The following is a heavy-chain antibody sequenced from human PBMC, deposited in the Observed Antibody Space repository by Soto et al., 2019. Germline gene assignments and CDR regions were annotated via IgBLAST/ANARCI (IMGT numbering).Heavy chain of an antibody. Sequence: EVQLVESGGGLVQPGGSLRLSCAASGFTVSSNYMSWVRQAPGKGLEWVSVIYSGGSTYYADSVKGRFTISRDNSKNTLYLQMNSLRAEDTAVCYCARAGYSYGTGAFDIWGQGTMVTVSS. D-gene: IGHD5-18*01. CDR2: IYSGGST. CDR3: ARAGYSYGTGAFDI. V-gene: IGHV3-66*01. J-gene: IGHJ3*02. CDR1: GFTVSSNY.